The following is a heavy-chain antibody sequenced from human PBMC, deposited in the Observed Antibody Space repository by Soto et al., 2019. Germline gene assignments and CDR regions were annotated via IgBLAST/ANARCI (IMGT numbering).Heavy chain of an antibody. V-gene: IGHV3-23*01. CDR1: GFTFSKYD. Sequence: EVQLLESGGGLVQPGGSLRLSCAASGFTFSKYDMSWVRQAPGKGLEWVSTLTSCGDSTDYADSVKGRFTISRDNSKNTLYVQMNSLRAEDTAVYFCAKGKWLDNWGQGTLVTVSS. CDR2: LTSCGDST. J-gene: IGHJ4*02. D-gene: IGHD5-12*01. CDR3: AKGKWLDN.